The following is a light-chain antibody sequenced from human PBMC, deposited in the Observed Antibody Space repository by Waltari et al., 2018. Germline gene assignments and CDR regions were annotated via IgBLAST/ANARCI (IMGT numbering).Light chain of an antibody. CDR3: QQYNEWPPLT. J-gene: IGKJ4*01. CDR1: QSVSSN. CDR2: GAS. Sequence: EIVMTQSPATLSVSPGERVTLSCRASQSVSSNLAWYQQKPGPAPRLLIYGASTRATGIPARFSGSGSGTEFTLTINSLQSEDLAVYYCQQYNEWPPLTFGGGTKVEIK. V-gene: IGKV3-15*01.